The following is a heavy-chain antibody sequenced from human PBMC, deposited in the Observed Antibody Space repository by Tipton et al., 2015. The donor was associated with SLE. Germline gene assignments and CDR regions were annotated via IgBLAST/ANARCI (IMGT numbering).Heavy chain of an antibody. D-gene: IGHD2-21*01. CDR1: GDSLSGQY. CDR2: LYQSGSI. CDR3: KNQFSLQLNSVTPEDTAVYCGARVWGTGSRGVDY. J-gene: IGHJ4*02. V-gene: IGHV4-59*11. Sequence: GLVKPSETLSLTCSVYGDSLSGQYWSWIRQPPGKGLEWLGSLYQSGSIHYNPSLENRVTISVDRSKWYSDYAVSVKSRITINPDTSKNQFSLQLNSVTPEDTAVYCGARVWGTGSRGVDYWGQGTLVTVSS.